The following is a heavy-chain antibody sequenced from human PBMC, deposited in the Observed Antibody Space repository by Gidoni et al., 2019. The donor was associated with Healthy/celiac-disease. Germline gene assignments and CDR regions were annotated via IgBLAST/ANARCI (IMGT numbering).Heavy chain of an antibody. J-gene: IGHJ6*02. CDR3: ARDSLADYYYYGMDV. CDR2: IYYSWST. Sequence: QLQLQESGPGLVKPSETLSLTCTVLGGSSSSSSYYWGWIRQPPGTGLEWNGSIYYSWSTSYNPSLKSRVTISVDTSKNQFPLKLSSVTAADTAVYYCARDSLADYYYYGMDVWGQGTTVTVSS. V-gene: IGHV4-39*07. D-gene: IGHD3-3*02. CDR1: GGSSSSSSYY.